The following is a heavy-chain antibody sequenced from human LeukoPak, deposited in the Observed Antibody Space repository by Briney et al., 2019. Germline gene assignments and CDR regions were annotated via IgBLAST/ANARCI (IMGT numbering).Heavy chain of an antibody. CDR3: ARDLWYYGDSGRVY. CDR1: GFTVSSNY. Sequence: GGSLRLSCAASGFTVSSNYMSWVRQAPGKGLEWVSVIYSGGSTYYADSVKGRFTISRDNSKNTLYLQMNSLRAEDTAVYYCARDLWYYGDSGRVYWGQGTLVTVSS. D-gene: IGHD4-17*01. J-gene: IGHJ4*02. V-gene: IGHV3-66*01. CDR2: IYSGGST.